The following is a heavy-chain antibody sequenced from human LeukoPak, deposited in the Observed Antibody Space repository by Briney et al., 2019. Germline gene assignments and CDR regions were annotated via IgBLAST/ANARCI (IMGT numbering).Heavy chain of an antibody. Sequence: VASVKVSCKASGGTFSSYAISWVRQAPGQGLEWMGGIIPIFGTANYAQKFQGRVTITADESTSTAYMELSSLRSEDTAVYYCARGGGNILTAGAYMDVWGKGTTVSVSS. D-gene: IGHD3-9*01. CDR2: IIPIFGTA. CDR1: GGTFSSYA. CDR3: ARGGGNILTAGAYMDV. J-gene: IGHJ6*03. V-gene: IGHV1-69*01.